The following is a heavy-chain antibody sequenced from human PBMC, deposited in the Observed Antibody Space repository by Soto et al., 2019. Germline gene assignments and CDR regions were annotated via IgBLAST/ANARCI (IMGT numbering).Heavy chain of an antibody. CDR3: ARDLVESGYYYYYGMDV. Sequence: PSETLSLTCAVSGGSISSSNWWSWVRQPPGKGLEWIGEIYHSGSTNYNPSLKSRVTISVDKSKNQFSLKLSSVTAADTAVYYCARDLVESGYYYYYGMDVWGQGATVTVSS. D-gene: IGHD3-16*01. CDR2: IYHSGST. CDR1: GGSISSSNW. J-gene: IGHJ6*02. V-gene: IGHV4-4*02.